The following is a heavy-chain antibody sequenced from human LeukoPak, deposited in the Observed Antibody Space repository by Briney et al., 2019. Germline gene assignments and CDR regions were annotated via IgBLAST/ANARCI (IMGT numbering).Heavy chain of an antibody. V-gene: IGHV3-66*01. CDR3: ARVRTAMVTVYYYYYMDV. CDR2: IYSGGST. CDR1: GFTVSSNY. D-gene: IGHD5-18*01. J-gene: IGHJ6*03. Sequence: GGSLRLSCAASGFTVSSNYMSWVRQAPGKGLEWVSVIYSGGSTYYADSVKGRFTISRDNSKNTLYLQMNSLRAEDTAVYYCARVRTAMVTVYYYYYMDVWGKGTTVTISS.